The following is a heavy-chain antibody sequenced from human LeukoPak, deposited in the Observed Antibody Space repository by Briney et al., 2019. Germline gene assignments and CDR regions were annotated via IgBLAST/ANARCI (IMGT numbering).Heavy chain of an antibody. J-gene: IGHJ3*02. CDR2: ISGSGGST. D-gene: IGHD4-17*01. V-gene: IGHV3-23*01. CDR3: AKGQGLTTGAFDI. Sequence: GGSLRLSCAASEFTFSSYAMSWVRQAPGKGLEWVSAISGSGGSTYYADSVKGRFTISRDNSKNTLYLQMNSLRAEDTAVYYCAKGQGLTTGAFDIWGQGTMVTVSS. CDR1: EFTFSSYA.